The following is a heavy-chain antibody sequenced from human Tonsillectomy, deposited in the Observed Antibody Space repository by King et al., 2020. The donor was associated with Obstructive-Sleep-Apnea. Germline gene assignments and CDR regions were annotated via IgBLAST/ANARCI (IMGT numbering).Heavy chain of an antibody. CDR1: GYTFTGYY. CDR3: ARDMSAYDSTSPAY. D-gene: IGHD3-10*01. V-gene: IGHV1-2*02. J-gene: IGHJ4*02. Sequence: VQLVQSGAEVKKPGASVKVSCKASGYTFTGYYIHWVRQAPGQGLEWMGWISPNSGATTYAQKFQDRVTMTRDTAISTAYMDLSRLRSDDTAIYYCARDMSAYDSTSPAYWGQETLVTVSS. CDR2: ISPNSGAT.